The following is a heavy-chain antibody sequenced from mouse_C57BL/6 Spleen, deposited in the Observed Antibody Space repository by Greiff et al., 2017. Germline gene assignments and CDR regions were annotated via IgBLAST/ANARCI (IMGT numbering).Heavy chain of an antibody. J-gene: IGHJ3*01. CDR3: ARDWDGYSAWFAY. D-gene: IGHD2-3*01. CDR1: GFTFSSYA. CDR2: ISDGGSYT. V-gene: IGHV5-4*01. Sequence: EVQLVESGGGLVKPGGSLKLSCAASGFTFSSYAMSWVRQTPEKRLEWVATISDGGSYTYYPDNVKGRFTISRDNAKNNLYLQMSHLKSEDTAMYYCARDWDGYSAWFAYWGQGTLVTVSA.